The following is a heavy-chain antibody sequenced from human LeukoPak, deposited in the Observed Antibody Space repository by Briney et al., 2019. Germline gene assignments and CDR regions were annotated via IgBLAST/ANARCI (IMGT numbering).Heavy chain of an antibody. CDR1: GFTVSSNY. V-gene: IGHV3-66*01. D-gene: IGHD3-10*01. CDR2: IYSGGST. Sequence: GGSLRLSCAASGFTVSSNYMSWVRQAPGKGLEWVSVIYSGGSTYYADSVKGRFTISRDNSKNTLYLQMNSLRAEDTAVYYCARDPYGSGSYYYYYGMDVWGQGTTVTVSS. J-gene: IGHJ6*02. CDR3: ARDPYGSGSYYYYYGMDV.